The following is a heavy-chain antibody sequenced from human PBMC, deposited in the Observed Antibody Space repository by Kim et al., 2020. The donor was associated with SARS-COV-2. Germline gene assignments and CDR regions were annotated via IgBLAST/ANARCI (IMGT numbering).Heavy chain of an antibody. D-gene: IGHD6-6*01. CDR3: AREREWYSSTSGV. V-gene: IGHV1-2*02. J-gene: IGHJ4*02. Sequence: YAQKFQGRVTMTRDTSISTAYMERSRLRSDDTAVYYCAREREWYSSTSGVWGQGTLVTVSS.